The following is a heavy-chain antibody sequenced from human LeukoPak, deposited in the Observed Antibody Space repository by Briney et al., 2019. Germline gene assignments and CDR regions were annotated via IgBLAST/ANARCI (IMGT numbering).Heavy chain of an antibody. CDR2: IYSGDNT. CDR3: AGRRVLDASFDY. CDR1: GFTVSNNY. V-gene: IGHV3-66*02. J-gene: IGHJ4*02. Sequence: PGGSLRPSCAASGFTVSNNYMSWVRQAPGKGLEWVSVIYSGDNTYYVESVKGRFTISRDNSKNTLFPQMNRLRAEDTAVYYCAGRRVLDASFDYWGQGTLVTVSS. D-gene: IGHD3-16*01.